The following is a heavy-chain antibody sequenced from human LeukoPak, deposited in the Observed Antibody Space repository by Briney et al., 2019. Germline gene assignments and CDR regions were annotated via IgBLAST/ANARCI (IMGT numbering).Heavy chain of an antibody. CDR1: GYTFTGYY. CDR2: INPNSGGT. CDR3: ARGLEQLVQYNY. Sequence: ASVKVSCKASGYTFTGYYMHWVRQAPGQGLEWMGWINPNSGGTNYAQKLQGRVTMTTDTSTSTAYMELRSLRSDDTAVYYCARGLEQLVQYNYWGQGTLVTVSS. J-gene: IGHJ4*02. D-gene: IGHD6-6*01. V-gene: IGHV1-2*02.